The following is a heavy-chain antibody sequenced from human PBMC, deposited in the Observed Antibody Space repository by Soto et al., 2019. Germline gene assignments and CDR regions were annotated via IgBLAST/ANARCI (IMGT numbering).Heavy chain of an antibody. Sequence: PSETLSLTCTVSGGSIISGYWSWIRQPPGKGLEWIGYISYSGNTNYNPSLKSRVTMSVDTPKNQFSLRLSSVTTADTAVYYCAGLRGYAGSPIDYWGQGTLVNVS. CDR2: ISYSGNT. V-gene: IGHV4-59*01. CDR1: GGSIISGY. J-gene: IGHJ4*02. D-gene: IGHD2-15*01. CDR3: AGLRGYAGSPIDY.